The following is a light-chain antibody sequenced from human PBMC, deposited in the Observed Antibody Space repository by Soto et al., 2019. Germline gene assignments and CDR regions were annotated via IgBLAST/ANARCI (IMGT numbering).Light chain of an antibody. V-gene: IGKV3-15*01. CDR3: HEYNYWRPGT. Sequence: EIVMTQSPATLSVSPGERATLSCRASQSISSNLAWYQQTPSQAPSLLLYVASTRATGIQARFSGSGSWTGFKLTISSMQAEDVVVYYGHEYNYWRPGTFGQGTKLESK. CDR1: QSISSN. CDR2: VAS. J-gene: IGKJ2*02.